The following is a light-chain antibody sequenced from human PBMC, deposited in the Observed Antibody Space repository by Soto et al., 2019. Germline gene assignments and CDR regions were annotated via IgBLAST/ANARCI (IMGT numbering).Light chain of an antibody. V-gene: IGKV1-5*01. Sequence: DIQMTQSPSTLSASVGDRVTITCRASQSISSWLAWYQQKPGKAPKLLIYDASSLESGVPSRFSGSGSGTEFTLTISSLQPDYFATYYYQHYNSYLYNFGQGTKLESK. CDR2: DAS. CDR1: QSISSW. CDR3: QHYNSYLYN. J-gene: IGKJ2*01.